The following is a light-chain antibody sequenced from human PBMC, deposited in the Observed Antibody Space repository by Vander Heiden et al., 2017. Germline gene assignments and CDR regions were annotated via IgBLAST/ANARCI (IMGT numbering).Light chain of an antibody. J-gene: IGLJ1*01. V-gene: IGLV2-23*02. Sequence: QSALTQPASVSGSPGQSITISCTGTSSDVGSYNLVSLYQQHPGKGPKLMIYEVSKWPAGVSNRFSGSKSGNTASLTISGLQAEDEADYFCGSYAGSPYVFGTGTKVTVL. CDR3: GSYAGSPYV. CDR2: EVS. CDR1: SSDVGSYNL.